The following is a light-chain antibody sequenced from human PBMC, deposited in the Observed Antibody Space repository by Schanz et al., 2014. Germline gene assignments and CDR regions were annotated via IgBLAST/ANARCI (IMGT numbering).Light chain of an antibody. CDR2: SND. J-gene: IGLJ3*02. V-gene: IGLV1-44*01. Sequence: QSVLTQPPSTSGTPGQRVTISCSGNSSNIGSNPVNWYQQVPGTAPKVLIYSNDQRPSGVPDRFSGSKSGTSASLAISGLQSEDEADYYCAAWDDSLTARVFGGGTKLTVL. CDR1: SSNIGSNP. CDR3: AAWDDSLTARV.